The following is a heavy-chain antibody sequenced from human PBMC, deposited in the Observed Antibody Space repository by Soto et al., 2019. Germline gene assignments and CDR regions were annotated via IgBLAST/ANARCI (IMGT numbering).Heavy chain of an antibody. V-gene: IGHV4-31*03. D-gene: IGHD3-3*01. Sequence: SETLCLTCTVSGDYFCSGDSYWNWIHKRTGTCLEWMGYIFYSGSFYSTPSLRGRVMMSADTSKNQFYLRLSSVTAADTAVYYCARAPETPTIFGVVRPYFFNHWGQGTLVTVSS. CDR3: ARAPETPTIFGVVRPYFFNH. J-gene: IGHJ4*02. CDR1: GDYFCSGDSY. CDR2: IFYSGSF.